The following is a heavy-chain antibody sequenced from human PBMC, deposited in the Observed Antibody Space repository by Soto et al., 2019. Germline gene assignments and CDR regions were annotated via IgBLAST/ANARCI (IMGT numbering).Heavy chain of an antibody. CDR1: GGSISSGDYY. D-gene: IGHD3-10*01. V-gene: IGHV4-30-4*01. CDR3: ARRGGDYYGSGTPPSFDY. J-gene: IGHJ4*02. CDR2: IYYSGST. Sequence: QVQLQESGPGLVKPSQTLSLTCTVSGGSISSGDYYWSWIRQPPGKGLEWIGYIYYSGSTYYNPSLKSRVTISVDTAKNQFSLKLSSVTAADTAVYYCARRGGDYYGSGTPPSFDYWGQGTLVTVSS.